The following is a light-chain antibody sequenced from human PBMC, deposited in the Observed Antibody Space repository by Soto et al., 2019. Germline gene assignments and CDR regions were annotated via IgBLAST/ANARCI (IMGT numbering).Light chain of an antibody. CDR1: QSISNW. CDR2: KTS. Sequence: DIQMTQSPSTLSASVGDRVTITCRASQSISNWLAWYQQKPGKVPKLLIYKTSSLESGVPSRFGGSGSGTEFTLTISSLQPDDFATYYCQQYHTYWTFGQGTKVDIK. CDR3: QQYHTYWT. J-gene: IGKJ1*01. V-gene: IGKV1-5*03.